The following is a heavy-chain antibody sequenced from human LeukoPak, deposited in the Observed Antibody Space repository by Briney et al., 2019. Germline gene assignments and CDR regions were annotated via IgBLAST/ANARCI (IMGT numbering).Heavy chain of an antibody. D-gene: IGHD6-19*01. J-gene: IGHJ4*02. V-gene: IGHV5-51*01. CDR1: GYNFASYW. Sequence: GESLKISCKGSGYNFASYWIGWVRQMPGKGLEWMGIIYPGESDTRYSPSFQGQVTISADESITTAYLQWSSLKASDTAMYYCARPTGYSSGWYYFDYWGQGTLVTVSS. CDR3: ARPTGYSSGWYYFDY. CDR2: IYPGESDT.